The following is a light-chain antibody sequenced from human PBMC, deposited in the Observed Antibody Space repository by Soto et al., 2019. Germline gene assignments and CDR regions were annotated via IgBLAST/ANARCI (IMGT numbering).Light chain of an antibody. V-gene: IGKV1-9*01. CDR1: QGITSY. J-gene: IGKJ1*01. Sequence: IQLTQSPSSLSASVGDRVTITCRASQGITSYLAWYQQKPGRPPKLLMSATSTLQSDVPSRFSGSGSGTDFTLTIGCLQSEDLATYYCQQYYTYPWTFGQGTKVDIK. CDR2: ATS. CDR3: QQYYTYPWT.